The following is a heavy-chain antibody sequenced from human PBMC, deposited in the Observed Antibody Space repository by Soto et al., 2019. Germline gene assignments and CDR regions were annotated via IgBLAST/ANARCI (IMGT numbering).Heavy chain of an antibody. J-gene: IGHJ2*01. CDR1: SGSFSGYY. CDR3: ARGTREGWYFDL. Sequence: QVQLQQWGAGLLKPSETLSLTCAVYSGSFSGYYWSWIRQPPGKGLEWIGEIIHSGSANYNPSLKGRVTISVDRSKNQFSPKLSSVTVADTAVYYCARGTREGWYFDLWGRGTLVTVSS. V-gene: IGHV4-34*12. CDR2: IIHSGSA.